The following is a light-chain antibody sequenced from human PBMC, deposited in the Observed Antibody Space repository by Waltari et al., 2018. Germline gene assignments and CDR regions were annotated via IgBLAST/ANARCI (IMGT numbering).Light chain of an antibody. CDR1: QSVSSY. CDR2: DAS. V-gene: IGKV3-11*01. CDR3: QQRSDWPLT. Sequence: EIVLTQSPATLSLSPGERATLSCRASQSVSSYLAWYQQKPAQAPRLLIYDASNRATGIPARFSGSGSGTDFTLTISSREPEDFAVYYCQQRSDWPLTFGGGTKVEIK. J-gene: IGKJ4*01.